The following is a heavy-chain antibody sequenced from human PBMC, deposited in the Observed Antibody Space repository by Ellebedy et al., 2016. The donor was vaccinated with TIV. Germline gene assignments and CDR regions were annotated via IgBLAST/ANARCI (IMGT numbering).Heavy chain of an antibody. CDR1: GFTVGNNF. CDR3: ARDSSTWDYFDS. V-gene: IGHV3-21*01. D-gene: IGHD6-13*01. Sequence: PGGSLRLSCAASGFTVGNNFMSWVRQAPGKGLEWVSSISSTSSHIYYADSVKGRFTISRDNAKNSLFLEMKSLRAEDTAVYFCARDSSTWDYFDSWGQGTLVTVSS. J-gene: IGHJ4*02. CDR2: ISSTSSHI.